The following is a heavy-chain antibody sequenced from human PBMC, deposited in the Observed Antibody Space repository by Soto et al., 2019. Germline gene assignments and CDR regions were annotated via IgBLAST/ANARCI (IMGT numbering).Heavy chain of an antibody. CDR1: GYSFTSYW. J-gene: IGHJ6*02. CDR3: ARAPNIVVVPAIPYGMDV. Sequence: GESLKISCKGSGYSFTSYWISWVRQMPGKGLEWMGRIDPSDSYTNYSPSFQGHVTISADKSISTAYLQWSSLKASDTAMYYCARAPNIVVVPAIPYGMDVWGQGTTVTV. V-gene: IGHV5-10-1*01. CDR2: IDPSDSYT. D-gene: IGHD2-2*01.